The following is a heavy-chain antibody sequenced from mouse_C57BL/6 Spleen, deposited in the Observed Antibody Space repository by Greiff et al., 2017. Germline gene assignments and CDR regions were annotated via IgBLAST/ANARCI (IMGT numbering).Heavy chain of an antibody. V-gene: IGHV5-17*01. D-gene: IGHD2-5*01. CDR1: GFTFSDYG. J-gene: IGHJ3*01. CDR2: ISSGSSTI. CDR3: AKGKSNYVAWFAD. Sequence: EVKLMESGGGLVKPGGSLKLSCAASGFTFSDYGMHWVRQAPEKGLEWVAYISSGSSTIYYADTVKGRFTISRDNAKNTLFLQMTSLRSENTAMYYCAKGKSNYVAWFADWGQGTLVTVSA.